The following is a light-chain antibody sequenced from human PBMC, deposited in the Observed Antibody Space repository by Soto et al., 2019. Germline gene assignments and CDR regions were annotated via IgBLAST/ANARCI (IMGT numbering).Light chain of an antibody. CDR2: DAS. V-gene: IGKV3D-15*01. J-gene: IGKJ1*01. Sequence: EIVMTQSPATLSVSPGERATLSCRASQSVSSNLAWYQQTPGQAPRLLIFDASTRATGIPARFNGSGSGTEFTLTISSLQSEDFAVYYCQQYDNWLGTFGQGTKVEVK. CDR1: QSVSSN. CDR3: QQYDNWLGT.